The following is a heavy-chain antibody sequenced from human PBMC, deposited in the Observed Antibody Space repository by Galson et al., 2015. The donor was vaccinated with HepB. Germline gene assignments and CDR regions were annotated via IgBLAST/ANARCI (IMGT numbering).Heavy chain of an antibody. CDR1: GFTVSNNY. Sequence: SLRLSCAASGFTVSNNYMTWVRQTPRKGLEWVSDLYSGGSTKYVDSVKGRFTISRDSSKNTVYLQMNSLRVEDTAVYYCSRVANRGPGFWWGQGTLVTVSS. CDR2: LYSGGST. CDR3: SRVANRGPGFW. V-gene: IGHV3-66*01. D-gene: IGHD3-3*01. J-gene: IGHJ4*02.